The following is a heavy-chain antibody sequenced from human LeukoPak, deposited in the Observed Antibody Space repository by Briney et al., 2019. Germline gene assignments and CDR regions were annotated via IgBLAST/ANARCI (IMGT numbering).Heavy chain of an antibody. D-gene: IGHD3-22*01. J-gene: IGHJ4*02. CDR1: GGSFSGYY. CDR2: INHSGST. CDR3: ARGRYDSSGYWNDY. V-gene: IGHV4-34*01. Sequence: PSETLSLTCAVYGGSFSGYYWSWLRQPPGKGLEWIGEINHSGSTNYNPSLKSRVTISVDTSKNQFSLKLSSVTAADTAVYYCARGRYDSSGYWNDYWGQGTLVTVSS.